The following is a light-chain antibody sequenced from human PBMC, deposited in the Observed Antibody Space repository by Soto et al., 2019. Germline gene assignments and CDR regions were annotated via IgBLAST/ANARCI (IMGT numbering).Light chain of an antibody. CDR3: QQYGGSALYT. Sequence: EIVLTQSPGTLSLSPGERATLSYRASQNISSSYLAWYQQKPGQAPRLLIHAASSRATGIPDRFSGSGSGTGFTLTISRLEPEDFAVYYCQQYGGSALYTFGQGTKLEIK. V-gene: IGKV3-20*01. J-gene: IGKJ2*01. CDR2: AAS. CDR1: QNISSSY.